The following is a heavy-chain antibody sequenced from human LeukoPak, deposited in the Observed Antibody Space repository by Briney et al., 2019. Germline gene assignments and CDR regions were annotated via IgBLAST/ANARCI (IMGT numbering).Heavy chain of an antibody. V-gene: IGHV3-7*04. Sequence: RGSLRLSCAASGFTLSSSWMTWVRQAPGGGLEWVASINADGGEIHYVDSVKGRFTISRDNAKNSLYLQMNSLTAEDTAVNYCVRAYHPGGWFDPWGQGTLVTVSS. D-gene: IGHD2-21*01. CDR3: VRAYHPGGWFDP. CDR2: INADGGEI. CDR1: GFTLSSSW. J-gene: IGHJ5*02.